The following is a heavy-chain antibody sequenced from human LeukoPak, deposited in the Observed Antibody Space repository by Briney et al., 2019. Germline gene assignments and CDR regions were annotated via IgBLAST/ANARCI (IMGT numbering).Heavy chain of an antibody. J-gene: IGHJ4*02. CDR1: GFTFSNYG. CDR2: ITSSSSYI. D-gene: IGHD6-6*01. V-gene: IGHV3-21*01. Sequence: PGGSLRLSCAASGFTFSNYGINWVRQAPGKGLEWVSSITSSSSYIYYADSVKGRFTISRDNAKNSLYLQMNSLRAEDTAVYYCARANPRGIAAPLTDYWGQGTLVTVSS. CDR3: ARANPRGIAAPLTDY.